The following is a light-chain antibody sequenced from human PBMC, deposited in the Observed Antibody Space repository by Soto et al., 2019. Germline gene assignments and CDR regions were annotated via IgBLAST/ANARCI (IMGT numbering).Light chain of an antibody. CDR1: QSITDW. CDR3: DYSWT. J-gene: IGKJ1*01. V-gene: IGKV1-5*03. Sequence: DIQMTQSPSTLSASVGDRVTITCRASQSITDWLAWYQQKPGKAPKFLIYKAYNLEGGVPSRFSGSGSGTEFTLTISSVKPDDFATYWDDYSWTFGQGTKVEIK. CDR2: KAY.